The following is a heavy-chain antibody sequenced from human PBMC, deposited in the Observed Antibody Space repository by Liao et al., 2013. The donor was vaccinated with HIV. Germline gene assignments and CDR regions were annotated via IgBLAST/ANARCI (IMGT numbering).Heavy chain of an antibody. CDR2: IFGSGST. D-gene: IGHD1-7*01. V-gene: IGHV4-4*07. J-gene: IGHJ2*01. Sequence: QVQLQESGPGLVRPSETLSLICSISGASLSSHYWSWIRQPAGKGLEWIGRIFGSGSTKYNPSLKSRVTMSRDTSNNQFSLRLTSVTAADTAVYYCARDLKKILSGTYPKYYFDLWGRGTLVTVSS. CDR1: GASLSSHY. CDR3: ARDLKKILSGTYPKYYFDL.